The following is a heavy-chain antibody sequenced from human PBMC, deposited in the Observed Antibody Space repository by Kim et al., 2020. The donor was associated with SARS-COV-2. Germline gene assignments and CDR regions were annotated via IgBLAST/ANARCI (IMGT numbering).Heavy chain of an antibody. CDR1: GFTFSNSW. Sequence: GGSLRLSCAASGFTFSNSWMSWVRQAPGKGLEWVGRIKSKTDEGATDYAAPVKGRFTVSRDDSINTLYLQMNSLNTEDTAVYYCTTDRGYGAEVGWGQGTLVTVSS. CDR2: IKSKTDEGAT. J-gene: IGHJ4*02. V-gene: IGHV3-15*01. D-gene: IGHD5-18*01. CDR3: TTDRGYGAEVG.